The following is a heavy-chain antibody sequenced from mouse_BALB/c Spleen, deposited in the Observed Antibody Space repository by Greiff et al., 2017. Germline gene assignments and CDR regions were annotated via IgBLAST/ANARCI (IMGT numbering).Heavy chain of an antibody. J-gene: IGHJ4*01. D-gene: IGHD1-2*01. CDR3: ARLETTANYYAMDY. Sequence: QVQLQQSGPELVRPGVSVKISCKGSGYTFTDYAMHWVKQSHAKSLEWIGVISTYYGNTNYNQKFKGKATMTVDKSSSTAYMELARLTSEDSAIYYCARLETTANYYAMDYWGQGTSVTVAS. CDR1: GYTFTDYA. CDR2: ISTYYGNT. V-gene: IGHV1-67*01.